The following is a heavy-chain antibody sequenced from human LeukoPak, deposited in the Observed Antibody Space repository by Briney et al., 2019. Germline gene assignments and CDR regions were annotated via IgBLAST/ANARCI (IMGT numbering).Heavy chain of an antibody. D-gene: IGHD1-26*01. V-gene: IGHV3-7*01. J-gene: IGHJ4*02. CDR3: ARSPVGAFYYFDF. CDR1: GFTFSSYW. CDR2: IKQDGSEK. Sequence: PGGSLRLSCAASGFTFSSYWMSWVRQAPGKGLEWVANIKQDGSEKYYVDSVKGRFTISRDNAKNSLYLQMNSLRAEDTAVYYCARSPVGAFYYFDFWGQGTLVTVSS.